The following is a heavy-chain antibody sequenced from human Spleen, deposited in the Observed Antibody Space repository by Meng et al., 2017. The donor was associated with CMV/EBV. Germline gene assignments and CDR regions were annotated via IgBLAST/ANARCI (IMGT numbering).Heavy chain of an antibody. D-gene: IGHD6-13*01. J-gene: IGHJ4*02. Sequence: GGSLRLSCAASGFTFSDYGMHWVRQAPGKGLEWVSVISGGGGTTYYADSVKGRFTISRDNIKHTLDLQMNSLRAEDTAIYYCAKGGPILKAGSDYWGQGTLVTVSS. CDR2: ISGGGGTT. CDR3: AKGGPILKAGSDY. V-gene: IGHV3-23*01. CDR1: GFTFSDYG.